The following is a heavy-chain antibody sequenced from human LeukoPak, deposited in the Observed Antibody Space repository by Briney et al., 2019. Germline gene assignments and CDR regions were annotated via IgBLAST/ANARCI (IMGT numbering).Heavy chain of an antibody. Sequence: ASVKVSCKASGYTSTSYGISWVRQAPGQGLEWMGWISAYNGNTNYAQKLQGRVTMTTDTSTSTAYMELRSLRSDDTAVYYCARVGGVVYYGSGSYYSHFDYWGQGTLVTVSS. J-gene: IGHJ4*02. CDR2: ISAYNGNT. CDR1: GYTSTSYG. D-gene: IGHD3-10*01. CDR3: ARVGGVVYYGSGSYYSHFDY. V-gene: IGHV1-18*01.